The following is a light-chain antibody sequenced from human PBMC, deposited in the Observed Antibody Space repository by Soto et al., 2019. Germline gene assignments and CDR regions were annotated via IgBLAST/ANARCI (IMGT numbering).Light chain of an antibody. CDR3: AAWDDSLSGPL. Sequence: QSVLTQPPSASETPGQRVTISCSGSSSNIGSNYVYWYQQFPGTAPKVLIYGNNQRPSGVPDRFSGSKSGTSASLAISGLRSEDEADYYCAAWDDSLSGPLFGTGTKVTVL. CDR2: GNN. CDR1: SSNIGSNY. J-gene: IGLJ1*01. V-gene: IGLV1-47*01.